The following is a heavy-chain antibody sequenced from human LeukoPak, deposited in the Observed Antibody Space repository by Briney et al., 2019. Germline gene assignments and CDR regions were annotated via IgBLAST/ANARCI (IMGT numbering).Heavy chain of an antibody. J-gene: IGHJ6*02. CDR1: GGSISSYY. D-gene: IGHD2-2*02. CDR3: AREAPEEVPAAIGYYYYGMDV. Sequence: SETLSLTCTVSGGSISSYYWSWIRQPPGKGLEWIGYIYYSGSTHYNPSPKSRVTISVDTSKNQFSLKLSSVTAADTAVYYCAREAPEEVPAAIGYYYYGMDVWGQGTTVTVSS. V-gene: IGHV4-59*12. CDR2: IYYSGST.